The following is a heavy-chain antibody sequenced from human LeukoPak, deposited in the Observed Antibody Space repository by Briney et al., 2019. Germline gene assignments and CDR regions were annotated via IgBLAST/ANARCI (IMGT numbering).Heavy chain of an antibody. Sequence: GGSLRLSCAVSEFTFSRHGMHWVRQAPGKGLEWVAAIWYDGSNKYYADSVKGRFTISRDDSKNTLYLQMDSLRVEDTAVYYCARDPSRYMDVWGQGTTVTVSS. V-gene: IGHV3-33*01. CDR3: ARDPSRYMDV. J-gene: IGHJ6*02. CDR1: EFTFSRHG. CDR2: IWYDGSNK. D-gene: IGHD3-9*01.